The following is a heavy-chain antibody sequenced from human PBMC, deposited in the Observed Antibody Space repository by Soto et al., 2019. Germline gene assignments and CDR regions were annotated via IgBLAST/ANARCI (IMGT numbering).Heavy chain of an antibody. J-gene: IGHJ4*02. CDR3: ARTSDSSGWYIFDY. D-gene: IGHD6-19*01. CDR1: GGSISSYY. Sequence: QVQLQESGPGLVKPSETLSLTCTVSGGSISSYYWSWIRQPPGKGLEWIGYIYNSGYTNYNPSLKSQVTISVDPSKNQFALKLSSVTAADTAVYYCARTSDSSGWYIFDYWGQGPLVTVSS. CDR2: IYNSGYT. V-gene: IGHV4-59*01.